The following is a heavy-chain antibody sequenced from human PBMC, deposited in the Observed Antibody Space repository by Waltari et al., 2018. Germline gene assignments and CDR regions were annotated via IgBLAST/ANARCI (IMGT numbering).Heavy chain of an antibody. CDR1: GGTFSSYA. CDR2: IIPIFGTA. Sequence: QVQLVQSGAEVKKPGSSVKVSCKASGGTFSSYAISWVRQAPGQGLEWMGRIIPIFGTANYAQKFQGRVTFTADKSTSTAYMELSSLRSEDTAVYYCASLLELLPLYYYYGMDVWGQGTTVTVSS. V-gene: IGHV1-69*08. J-gene: IGHJ6*02. D-gene: IGHD1-7*01. CDR3: ASLLELLPLYYYYGMDV.